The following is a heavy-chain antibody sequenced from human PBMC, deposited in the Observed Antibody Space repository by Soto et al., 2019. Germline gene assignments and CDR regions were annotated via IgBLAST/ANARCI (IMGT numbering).Heavy chain of an antibody. V-gene: IGHV1-69*06. D-gene: IGHD6-25*01. CDR1: GGTFASYS. J-gene: IGHJ6*02. Sequence: QEELVQSGAEVKKPGSSVNVSCKASGGTFASYSITWVRQAPGQRLEWMGEIIPLLKTVNYAQKFQGRVTITGDRSTSTVYMALSRLRSDDTXXXXXXXDPVDLFGYMDVWGHGTTVTVS. CDR3: XXDPVDLFGYMDV. CDR2: IIPLLKTV.